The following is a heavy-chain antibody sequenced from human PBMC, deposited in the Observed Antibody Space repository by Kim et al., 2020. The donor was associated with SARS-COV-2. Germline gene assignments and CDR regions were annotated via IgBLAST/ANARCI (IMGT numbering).Heavy chain of an antibody. V-gene: IGHV1-2*02. CDR3: ARRVYGTGGYYYYYGMDV. J-gene: IGHJ6*02. Sequence: ASVKVSCKASGYTFTGYYMHWVRQAPGQGLEWMGWINPNSGGTNYAQKFQGRVTMTRDTSISTAYMELSRLRSDDTAVYYCARRVYGTGGYYYYYGMDVWGQGTTVTVSS. D-gene: IGHD3-10*01. CDR1: GYTFTGYY. CDR2: INPNSGGT.